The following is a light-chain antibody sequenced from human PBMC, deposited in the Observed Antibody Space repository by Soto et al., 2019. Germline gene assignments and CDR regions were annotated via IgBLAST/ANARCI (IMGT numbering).Light chain of an antibody. Sequence: EIVMTQSPATLSVSPGERATLSCRASESVSSNLAWYQQKPGQAPRLLIYGASTRATGIPARFSGSGSGTDFTLTISSLQSEDFAVYYCQQHNNWPPFTFGPGTKVDI. CDR1: ESVSSN. J-gene: IGKJ3*01. V-gene: IGKV3-15*01. CDR2: GAS. CDR3: QQHNNWPPFT.